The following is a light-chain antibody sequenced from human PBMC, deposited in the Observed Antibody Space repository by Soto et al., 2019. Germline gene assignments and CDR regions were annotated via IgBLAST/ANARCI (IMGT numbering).Light chain of an antibody. J-gene: IGLJ3*02. Sequence: QSVLTQPASVSGSPGQSITISCTGTSSDVGGYNYVSWYQQHPGKAPKLMIYEVSNRPSEVSNRFSGSKSGNTASLTISGLQAEDEADYYCSSYTSSSTRVFGGGTQLTVL. V-gene: IGLV2-14*01. CDR1: SSDVGGYNY. CDR3: SSYTSSSTRV. CDR2: EVS.